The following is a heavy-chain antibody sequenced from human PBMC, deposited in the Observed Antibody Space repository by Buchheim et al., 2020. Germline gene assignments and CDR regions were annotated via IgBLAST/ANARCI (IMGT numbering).Heavy chain of an antibody. CDR1: GFTFSSYW. CDR2: INSDGSST. V-gene: IGHV3-74*01. Sequence: EVQLVESGGGLVQPGGSLRLSCAASGFTFSSYWMHWVRQAPGKGLVWVSRINSDGSSTSYADSVKGRFTISRANAKNTLYLQMNSLRAEDTAVYYCARGSGIYTKWELGMGGMDVWGQGTT. J-gene: IGHJ6*02. D-gene: IGHD3-10*01. CDR3: ARGSGIYTKWELGMGGMDV.